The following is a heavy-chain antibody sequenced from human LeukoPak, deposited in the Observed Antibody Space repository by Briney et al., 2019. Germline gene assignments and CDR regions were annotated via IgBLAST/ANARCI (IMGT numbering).Heavy chain of an antibody. J-gene: IGHJ6*01. CDR1: GFTFSSYA. D-gene: IGHD3-22*01. CDR3: ATVLDSSGYYSYYYYGMDV. V-gene: IGHV3-30-3*01. Sequence: GGSLRLSCAASGFTFSSYAMHWVRQAPGKGLEWVAVVSYDGSNKYYADSVKGRFTISRDNSKNTLYLQMNSLRAEDTAVYYCATVLDSSGYYSYYYYGMDVWGQGTTVTVSS. CDR2: VSYDGSNK.